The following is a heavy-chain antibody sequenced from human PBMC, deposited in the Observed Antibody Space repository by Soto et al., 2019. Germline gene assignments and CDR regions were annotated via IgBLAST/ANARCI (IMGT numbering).Heavy chain of an antibody. J-gene: IGHJ4*02. D-gene: IGHD2-21*01. CDR3: ARSLVVVSALDY. Sequence: QVQLVQSGAEEKKPGASVKVSCKASGYTFTSYAMHWVRQAPGQRLEWMGWINAGNGNTKYSQKFQGRVTITRDTTASTSYRKLSSLRSDDTAVYYCARSLVVVSALDYWGQVTLVTVSS. CDR1: GYTFTSYA. V-gene: IGHV1-3*05. CDR2: INAGNGNT.